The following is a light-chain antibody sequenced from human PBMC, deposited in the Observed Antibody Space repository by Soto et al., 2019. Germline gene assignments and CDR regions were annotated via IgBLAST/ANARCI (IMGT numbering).Light chain of an antibody. CDR2: GAS. Sequence: ETVMTQSPATLSVSPGGRATLSCRASQSISDTLAWYQQKPGQAPRLLIHGASTRATGFPARFSGSGSGTDFTLTISSLQSEDFAIYYCQQFGDWPSFGLGTKVDIK. CDR3: QQFGDWPS. CDR1: QSISDT. V-gene: IGKV3-15*01. J-gene: IGKJ1*01.